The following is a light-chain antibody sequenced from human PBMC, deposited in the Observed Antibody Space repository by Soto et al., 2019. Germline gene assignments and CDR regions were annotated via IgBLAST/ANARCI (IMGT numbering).Light chain of an antibody. Sequence: DIQVTQSPSTLSASVGDRVTIACRASQNINTWVAWYQQKPGKAPNLLIYDASSLERGVPSRFSGSGSGTEFTLTISGLQADDSVTYCYHQYNYNWGMFGQGTKVEI. V-gene: IGKV1-5*01. CDR3: HQYNYNWGM. CDR2: DAS. J-gene: IGKJ1*01. CDR1: QNINTW.